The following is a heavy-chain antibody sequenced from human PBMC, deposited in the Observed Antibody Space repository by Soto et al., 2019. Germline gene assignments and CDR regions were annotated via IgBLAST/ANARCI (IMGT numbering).Heavy chain of an antibody. D-gene: IGHD2-2*01. CDR2: SGGSGSST. J-gene: IGHJ6*02. CDR3: AKDRPRDQLLFRKKKYYYGMDV. V-gene: IGHV3-23*01. CDR1: GSTFSTYA. Sequence: GGSLSLSCAPSGSTFSTYAMCWGRQAPGKGLVWSPASGGSGSSTFSADSEKGRFTISRDNSKNTLYLQMNSLRAEDTAVYYCAKDRPRDQLLFRKKKYYYGMDVWGQGTTVTVSS.